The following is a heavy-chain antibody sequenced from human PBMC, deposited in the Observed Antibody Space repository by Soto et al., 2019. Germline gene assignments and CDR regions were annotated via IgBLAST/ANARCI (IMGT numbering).Heavy chain of an antibody. D-gene: IGHD2-15*01. CDR2: IYYSGST. J-gene: IGHJ6*03. V-gene: IGHV4-31*03. CDR3: ARNYCSGGSCYRSRVYYYYMDV. Sequence: SETLSLTCTVSAGSIISGAYYWSWIRQHPGKGLEWIGYIYYSGSTYYNPSLKSRVTISIDTSKNQFSLKLSSVTAADTAVYYCARNYCSGGSCYRSRVYYYYMDVWGKGHRVTV. CDR1: AGSIISGAYY.